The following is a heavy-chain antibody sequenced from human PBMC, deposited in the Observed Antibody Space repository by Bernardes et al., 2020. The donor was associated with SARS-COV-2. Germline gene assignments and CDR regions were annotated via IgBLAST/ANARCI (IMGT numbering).Heavy chain of an antibody. CDR1: GFTFSSYS. J-gene: IGHJ4*02. D-gene: IGHD1-26*01. V-gene: IGHV3-21*01. CDR2: ISSSSSYI. CDR3: ARDHSGIVGPYYFDY. Sequence: GGSLRLSCAASGFTFSSYSMNWVRQAPGKGLEWVSSISSSSSYIYYADSVKGRFTISRDNAKNSLYLQMNSLRAEDTAVYYCARDHSGIVGPYYFDYWGQGTLVTVSS.